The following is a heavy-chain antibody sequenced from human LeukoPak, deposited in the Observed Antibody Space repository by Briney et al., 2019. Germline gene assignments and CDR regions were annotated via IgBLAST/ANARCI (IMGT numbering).Heavy chain of an antibody. CDR2: IYYSGST. CDR3: ARINFWSGYFDLDY. J-gene: IGHJ4*02. Sequence: PSETLSLTCAVYGGSFSGYYWSWIRQPPGKGLEWIGYIYYSGSTNYNPSLKSRVTISVDTSKNQFSLKLSSVTAADTAVYYCARINFWSGYFDLDYWGQGTLVTVSS. D-gene: IGHD3-3*01. CDR1: GGSFSGYY. V-gene: IGHV4-59*01.